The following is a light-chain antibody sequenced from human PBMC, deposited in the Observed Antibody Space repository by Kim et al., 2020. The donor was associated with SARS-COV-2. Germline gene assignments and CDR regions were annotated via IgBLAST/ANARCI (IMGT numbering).Light chain of an antibody. CDR2: AAA. J-gene: IGKJ4*01. V-gene: IGKV1-9*01. CDR1: QGISNS. Sequence: SVGDRVTITCRASQGISNSLASYQQQPGRDPNLLIYAAATLQSGVPSRFSGSGSGTEFTLTISSLQPEDFATYYCQQVNVFPLTFGGGTKVDIK. CDR3: QQVNVFPLT.